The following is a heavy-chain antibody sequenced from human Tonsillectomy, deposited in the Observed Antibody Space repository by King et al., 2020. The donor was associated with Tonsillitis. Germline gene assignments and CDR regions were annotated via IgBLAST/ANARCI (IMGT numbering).Heavy chain of an antibody. J-gene: IGHJ4*02. CDR2: ISISSSYI. CDR3: ATLFGLQGA. Sequence: VQLVESGGGLVKPGGSLRLSWAASGFTFSNYSMNWVRQAPGKGLEWVSCISISSSYIYYADSVKGRFTISRDNAKNSLYLQMNSLRAEDTAVYYCATLFGLQGAWGQGTLVTVSS. CDR1: GFTFSNYS. D-gene: IGHD4-11*01. V-gene: IGHV3-21*01.